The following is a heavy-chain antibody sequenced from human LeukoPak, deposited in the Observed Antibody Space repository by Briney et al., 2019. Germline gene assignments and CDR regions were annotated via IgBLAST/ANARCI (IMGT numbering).Heavy chain of an antibody. CDR1: GGSISSYY. V-gene: IGHV4-59*01. J-gene: IGHJ3*01. CDR2: IYYSGGT. CDR3: ARHRGGFDL. Sequence: SETLSLTCTVSGGSISSYYWSWIRQPPGKGLEWIGYIYYSGGTNYNPSLKSRVTISVDTSKIHFSLKLSSVTAADTAAYYCARHRGGFDLWGQGTMVTVSS. D-gene: IGHD2-15*01.